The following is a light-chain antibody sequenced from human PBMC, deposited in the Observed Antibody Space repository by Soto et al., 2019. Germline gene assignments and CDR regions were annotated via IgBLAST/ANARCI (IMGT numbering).Light chain of an antibody. J-gene: IGLJ3*02. CDR1: SSDVGGYKY. Sequence: QSALTQPASVSGSPGQSITISCTGTSSDVGGYKYVSWYQQYPGKAPKLMIYEVSNRPSGVSNRFSGSKSGNTASLTISGLQAEDEADYYCSSHTSGMTWVFGGGTKVTVL. V-gene: IGLV2-14*01. CDR3: SSHTSGMTWV. CDR2: EVS.